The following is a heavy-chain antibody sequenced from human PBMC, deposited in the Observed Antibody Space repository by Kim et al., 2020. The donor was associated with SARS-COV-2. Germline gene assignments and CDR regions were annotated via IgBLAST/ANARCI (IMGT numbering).Heavy chain of an antibody. D-gene: IGHD1-26*01. CDR1: GGSISSSSYY. CDR3: ARELWELLFD. J-gene: IGHJ4*02. Sequence: SETLSLTCTVSGGSISSSSYYWGWIRQPPGKGLEWIGSIYYSGSTYYNPSLKSRVTITVDTSKNQFSLKLSPVTAAATAAYYCARELWELLFDWGQGTL. V-gene: IGHV4-39*07. CDR2: IYYSGST.